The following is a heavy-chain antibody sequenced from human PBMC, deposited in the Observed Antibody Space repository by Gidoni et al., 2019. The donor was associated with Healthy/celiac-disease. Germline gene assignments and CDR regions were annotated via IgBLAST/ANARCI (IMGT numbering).Heavy chain of an antibody. CDR1: GGPFSSYA. CDR2: IIPILGIA. D-gene: IGHD5-18*01. J-gene: IGHJ4*02. CDR3: ARDTGYSYGPGFDY. V-gene: IGHV1-69*09. Sequence: QVQLVQSGAEGKKPGSSVQVSCKASGGPFSSYAISWVRQAPGQGLEWMGRIIPILGIANYAPKFQGRVTSTADKSTSTAYMELSSRRSEDTAVYYCARDTGYSYGPGFDYWGQGTLVTVSS.